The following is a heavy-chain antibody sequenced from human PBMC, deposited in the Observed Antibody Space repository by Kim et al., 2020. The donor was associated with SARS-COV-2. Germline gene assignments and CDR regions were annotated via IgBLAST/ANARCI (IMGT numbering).Heavy chain of an antibody. Sequence: SETLSLTCTVSGASINNYLWTWLRQSPKKGLEWIGYIYYSGSGSTEYNPSFKSRVIISVDTSRNQFSLNLNSVTAADAAVYFCARTSSAGYNYFDFWGQGTLVTVSS. CDR3: ARTSSAGYNYFDF. V-gene: IGHV4-59*01. D-gene: IGHD2-15*01. CDR2: IYYSGSGST. CDR1: GASINNYL. J-gene: IGHJ4*02.